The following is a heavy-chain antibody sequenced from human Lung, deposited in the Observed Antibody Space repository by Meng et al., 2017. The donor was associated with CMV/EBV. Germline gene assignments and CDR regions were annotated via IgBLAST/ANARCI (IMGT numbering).Heavy chain of an antibody. CDR2: IYYSGST. Sequence: AQVEESGHGLGKPAGTLSLTCTVSGGSISSYYWGWIRQPPGKGLEWIGYIYYSGSTNYNPSLKSRVTISVDTSKNQFSLKLSSVTAADTAVYYCAREEGIGGFDPWGQGTLVTVSS. D-gene: IGHD3-10*01. CDR3: AREEGIGGFDP. J-gene: IGHJ5*02. V-gene: IGHV4-59*01. CDR1: GGSISSYY.